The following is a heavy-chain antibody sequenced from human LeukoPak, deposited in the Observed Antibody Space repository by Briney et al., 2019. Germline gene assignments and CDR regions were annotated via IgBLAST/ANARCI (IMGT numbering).Heavy chain of an antibody. D-gene: IGHD6-19*01. CDR1: GFTFNNYA. V-gene: IGHV3-23*01. CDR2: ISAGGGST. J-gene: IGHJ4*02. CDR3: AKDVSQWLVRLDY. Sequence: PGGSLRLSCAASGFTFNNYAMSWVRQAPGKGLEWVSAISAGGGSTYYADSVKGRFTISRSNSKNTLYVQMNSLRAEDTAVYYCAKDVSQWLVRLDYWGQGVLVTVSS.